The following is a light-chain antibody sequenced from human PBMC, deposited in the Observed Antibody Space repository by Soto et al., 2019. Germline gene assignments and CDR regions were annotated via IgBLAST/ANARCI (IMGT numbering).Light chain of an antibody. CDR2: DAS. CDR3: QQYRGKPFT. J-gene: IGKJ2*01. Sequence: DLQLPQSPSTLSASVGARVTIACRASQSIDSWLAWYQQKPGKAPKFLIYDASDLEGGVPSRFSGSGSGTEFTLTSSSLQPDDYATYYCQQYRGKPFTFGQGTKVEIK. CDR1: QSIDSW. V-gene: IGKV1-5*01.